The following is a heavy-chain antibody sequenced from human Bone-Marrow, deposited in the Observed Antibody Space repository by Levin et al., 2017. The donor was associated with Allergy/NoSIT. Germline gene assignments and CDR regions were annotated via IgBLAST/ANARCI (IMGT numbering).Heavy chain of an antibody. CDR2: ISGGGSYT. V-gene: IGHV3-11*05. Sequence: KPGGSLRLSCTASGFSFGDYYMSWIRQSPGKGLEWISYISGGGSYTNYADSMKGRFTISRDNAKNSLYLQMSNLRAEDTAFYYCARDLRPESIVSLPAAAFWGLGTLVTVSS. CDR1: GFSFGDYY. D-gene: IGHD2/OR15-2a*01. CDR3: ARDLRPESIVSLPAAAF. J-gene: IGHJ4*02.